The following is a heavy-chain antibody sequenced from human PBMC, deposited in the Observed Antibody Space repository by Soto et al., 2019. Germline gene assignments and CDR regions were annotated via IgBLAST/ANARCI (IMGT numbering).Heavy chain of an antibody. J-gene: IGHJ4*02. Sequence: GESLSNACAGSGITFGSYSMNWARQAPGKGLEWVSYISSSSSNIYYADSVKGRFTISRDNAKNSLSLQMNSLRDEDTAVYYCATLDTAEIQTAAYWGQGTLVTVSS. CDR1: GITFGSYS. V-gene: IGHV3-48*02. CDR3: ATLDTAEIQTAAY. D-gene: IGHD5-18*01. CDR2: ISSSSSNI.